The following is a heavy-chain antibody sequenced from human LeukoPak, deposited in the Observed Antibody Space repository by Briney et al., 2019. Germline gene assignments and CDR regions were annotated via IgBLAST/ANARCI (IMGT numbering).Heavy chain of an antibody. V-gene: IGHV5-51*01. CDR1: GYRFSNYW. Sequence: GESLKISCKGSGYRFSNYWIAWVRQMPGKGLEWMGIIYPGDSDTRYSPSFQGQVTISADKSISTAYLQWSSLQASDTAMYYCARLGSAFDIWGQGTMVTVSS. CDR2: IYPGDSDT. D-gene: IGHD3-10*01. J-gene: IGHJ3*02. CDR3: ARLGSAFDI.